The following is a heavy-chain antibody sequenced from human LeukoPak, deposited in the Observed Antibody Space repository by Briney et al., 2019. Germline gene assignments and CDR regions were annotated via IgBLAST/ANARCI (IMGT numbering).Heavy chain of an antibody. CDR2: IYYSGST. Sequence: SETLSLTCTVSGGSISSGGYYWSWIRQHPGKGLEWIGYIYYSGSTYYSPSLKSRVTISVDTSKNQFSLKLSSVTAADTAVYYCARGPYSSSWWEVDYWGQGTLVTVSS. V-gene: IGHV4-31*03. CDR1: GGSISSGGYY. J-gene: IGHJ4*02. CDR3: ARGPYSSSWWEVDY. D-gene: IGHD6-13*01.